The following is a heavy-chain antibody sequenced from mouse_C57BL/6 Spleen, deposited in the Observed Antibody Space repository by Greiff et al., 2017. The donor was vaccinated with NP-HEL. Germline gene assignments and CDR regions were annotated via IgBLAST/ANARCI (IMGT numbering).Heavy chain of an antibody. Sequence: QVQLKQPGAELVKPGASVKLSCKASGYTFTSYWMHWVKQRPGQGLEWIGMIHPNSGSTNYNEKFKSKATLTVDKSSSTAYMQLSSLTSEDSAVYYCARLWGYAMDYWGQGTSVTVSS. CDR1: GYTFTSYW. D-gene: IGHD4-1*01. CDR3: ARLWGYAMDY. CDR2: IHPNSGST. J-gene: IGHJ4*01. V-gene: IGHV1-64*01.